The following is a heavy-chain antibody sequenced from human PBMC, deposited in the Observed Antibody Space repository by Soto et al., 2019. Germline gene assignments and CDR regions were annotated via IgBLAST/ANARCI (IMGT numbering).Heavy chain of an antibody. J-gene: IGHJ4*02. V-gene: IGHV3-23*01. Sequence: PGGSLRLSCVASGFTFNNYAMNWVRQAPGKGLEWVSNIGGRGGNTFYGDSMRGRFTISRDNSKNTVYLQMNNLRVEDSATYYCAKPSAYGDFAGSFDSWGQGALVTVSS. CDR3: AKPSAYGDFAGSFDS. CDR2: IGGRGGNT. D-gene: IGHD4-17*01. CDR1: GFTFNNYA.